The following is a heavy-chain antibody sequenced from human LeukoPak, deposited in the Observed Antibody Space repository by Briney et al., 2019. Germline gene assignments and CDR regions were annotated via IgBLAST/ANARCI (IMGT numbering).Heavy chain of an antibody. D-gene: IGHD1-1*01. CDR1: GFTFSDYD. CDR3: ARVAKERVGGVYYFDY. J-gene: IGHJ4*02. V-gene: IGHV3-13*01. Sequence: GGSLRLSCAASGFTFSDYDMHWVRQATGKSLEWVSAIGTAGDTYYTGSVKGRFTISRENAKNSLYLQMNSLRAGDTAVYYCARVAKERVGGVYYFDYWGQGTLVTVSS. CDR2: IGTAGDT.